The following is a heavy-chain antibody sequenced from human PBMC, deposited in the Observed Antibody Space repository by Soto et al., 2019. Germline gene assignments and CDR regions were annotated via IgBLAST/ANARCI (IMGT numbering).Heavy chain of an antibody. CDR1: GYTFTCYA. CDR3: ARGVGLYSNYDY. D-gene: IGHD2-2*02. CDR2: INAGNGNT. Sequence: QVQLVQSGAEVKKPGASVKVSCKASGYTFTCYAMHWVRQAPGQRLEWMGWINAGNGNTKYSQKFQGRVTITRDTSASTAYMELSSLRSEDTAVYYCARGVGLYSNYDYWGQGTLVTVSS. J-gene: IGHJ4*02. V-gene: IGHV1-3*01.